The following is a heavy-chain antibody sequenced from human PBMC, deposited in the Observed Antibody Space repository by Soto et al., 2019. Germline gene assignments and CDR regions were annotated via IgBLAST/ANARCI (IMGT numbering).Heavy chain of an antibody. CDR2: ISGSRSGT. CDR1: GFAFSSYA. J-gene: IGHJ4*02. CDR3: AKDRGCIDPFDY. Sequence: EVQLLESGGGLVQPGGSLRLSCAASGFAFSSYAMSWVRQAPGKGLEWVSSISGSRSGTYYADAVKGRFTISRDNSNNTRDLQMNSLRAEDTAVYYCAKDRGCIDPFDYWGQGALVTVSA. V-gene: IGHV3-23*01. D-gene: IGHD3-16*02.